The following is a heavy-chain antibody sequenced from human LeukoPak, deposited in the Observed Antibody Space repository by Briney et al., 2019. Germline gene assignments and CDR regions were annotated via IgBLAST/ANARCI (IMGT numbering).Heavy chain of an antibody. Sequence: SETLSLTCVVSGGSISSSSYYWCWVRQPPGKGLEWIGSIHYPGSTYSNPSLKSRVTLSEDTSKNQFSLKLSSVTAADTAVYYCARQSYGSGTDNYYMDVWGKGTTVTVSS. CDR1: GGSISSSSYY. D-gene: IGHD3-10*01. J-gene: IGHJ6*03. V-gene: IGHV4-39*01. CDR3: ARQSYGSGTDNYYMDV. CDR2: IHYPGST.